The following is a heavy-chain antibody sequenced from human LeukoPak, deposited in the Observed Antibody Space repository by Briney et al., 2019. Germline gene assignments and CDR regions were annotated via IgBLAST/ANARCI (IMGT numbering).Heavy chain of an antibody. CDR1: GFTFSSYW. V-gene: IGHV3-74*01. D-gene: IGHD1-26*01. CDR3: ARSKVGAYDY. CDR2: INTDGSST. J-gene: IGHJ4*02. Sequence: GGSLRLPCAASGFTFSSYWMHWVRQAPGKGLVWVSRINTDGSSTNYADSVKGRFTISRDNAKNTLYLQMNSLRAEDTAVYYCARSKVGAYDYWGQGTLVTVSS.